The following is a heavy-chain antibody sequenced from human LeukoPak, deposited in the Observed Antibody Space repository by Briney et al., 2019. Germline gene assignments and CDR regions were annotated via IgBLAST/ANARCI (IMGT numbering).Heavy chain of an antibody. J-gene: IGHJ4*02. Sequence: GGSPRLSCAASGFTFSSYGMHWVRQAPGKGLEWVAVIWYDGSNKYYADSVKGRFTISRDNSKNTLYLQMNSLRAEDTAVYYCARGGARGYSYGSFFDYWGQGTLVTVSS. CDR1: GFTFSSYG. CDR2: IWYDGSNK. D-gene: IGHD5-18*01. CDR3: ARGGARGYSYGSFFDY. V-gene: IGHV3-33*01.